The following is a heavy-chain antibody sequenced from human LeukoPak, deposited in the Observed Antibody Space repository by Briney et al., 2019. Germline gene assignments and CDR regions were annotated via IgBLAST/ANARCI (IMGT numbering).Heavy chain of an antibody. CDR3: ARHARHAPFDY. CDR2: IYHSGST. Sequence: SETLSLTCAVSGYSISSGYYWGRIRQPPGEGLEWIGSIYHSGSTYYNPSLKSRVTISVDTSKNQFSLKLSSVTAADTAVYYCARHARHAPFDYWGQGTLVTVSS. CDR1: GYSISSGYY. J-gene: IGHJ4*02. V-gene: IGHV4-38-2*01. D-gene: IGHD2-2*01.